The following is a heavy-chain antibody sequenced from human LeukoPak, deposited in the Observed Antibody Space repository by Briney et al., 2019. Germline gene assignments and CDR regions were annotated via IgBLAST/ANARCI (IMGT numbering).Heavy chain of an antibody. CDR2: INPNSGGT. Sequence: GASVKVSRKASGYTFTGYYMHWVRQAPGQGLEWMGWINPNSGGTNYAQKFQGRVTMTRDTSISTAYMELSSLRSDDTAVYYCARGNAMATIRVTDYWGQGTLVTVSS. CDR1: GYTFTGYY. J-gene: IGHJ4*02. V-gene: IGHV1-2*02. D-gene: IGHD5-24*01. CDR3: ARGNAMATIRVTDY.